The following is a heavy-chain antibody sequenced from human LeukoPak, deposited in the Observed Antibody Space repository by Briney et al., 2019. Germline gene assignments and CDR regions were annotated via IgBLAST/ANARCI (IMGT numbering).Heavy chain of an antibody. CDR1: GFTFDDYG. D-gene: IGHD2-15*01. Sequence: PGGSLRLSCAASGFTFDDYGLSWVRQAPGKGLEWVSGINWNGGSTGYADSVKGRFTISRDNAKNSLYLQMNSLRAEDTAVYYCARDVYCSGGSCYSFDYWGQGTLVTVSS. CDR3: ARDVYCSGGSCYSFDY. J-gene: IGHJ4*02. V-gene: IGHV3-20*04. CDR2: INWNGGST.